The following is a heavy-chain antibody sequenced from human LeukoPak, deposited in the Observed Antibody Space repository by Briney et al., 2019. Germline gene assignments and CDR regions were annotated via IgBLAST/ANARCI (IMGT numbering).Heavy chain of an antibody. Sequence: GGSLRLSCAASGFRLSSYWMSWVRQAPGKGLEWVANIKYDGSGKYYVDSVKGRFTISRDDAKNSLYLEMNSLRAEDTAVYYCARDLFSGSYHEDFWGQGTLVTVSS. J-gene: IGHJ4*02. V-gene: IGHV3-7*01. CDR1: GFRLSSYW. CDR3: ARDLFSGSYHEDF. CDR2: IKYDGSGK. D-gene: IGHD1-26*01.